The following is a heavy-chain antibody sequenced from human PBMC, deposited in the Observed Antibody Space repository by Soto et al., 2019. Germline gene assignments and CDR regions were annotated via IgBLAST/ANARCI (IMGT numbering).Heavy chain of an antibody. V-gene: IGHV3-30*18. Sequence: PGGSLRLSCAASGFTFSSYGMHWVRQAPGKGLEWVAVISYDGSNKYYADSVKGRFTISRENSKNTLYLQMNSLRAEDTAVYYCAKEGDYYYGMDVWGPGTTVTVYS. J-gene: IGHJ6*02. CDR3: AKEGDYYYGMDV. CDR1: GFTFSSYG. CDR2: ISYDGSNK.